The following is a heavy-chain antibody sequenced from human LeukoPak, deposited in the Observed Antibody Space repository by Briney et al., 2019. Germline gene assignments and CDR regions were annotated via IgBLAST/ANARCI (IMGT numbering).Heavy chain of an antibody. Sequence: GGSLRLSCAASGFTFSSYSMNWVRQAPGKGLEWVSYISSSSSTIYYADSVKGRFTISRDNAKNTLYLQMNSLRAEDTAVYHCARGGAYHAFDIWGQGTMVTVSS. CDR1: GFTFSSYS. J-gene: IGHJ3*02. V-gene: IGHV3-48*04. D-gene: IGHD2-15*01. CDR3: ARGGAYHAFDI. CDR2: ISSSSSTI.